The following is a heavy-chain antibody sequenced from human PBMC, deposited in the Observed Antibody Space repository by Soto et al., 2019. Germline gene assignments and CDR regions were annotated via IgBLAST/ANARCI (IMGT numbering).Heavy chain of an antibody. CDR3: ARPCLRNWTPGTDYFDS. D-gene: IGHD3-3*01. Sequence: PSETLSLTCSVSGGSISTDTFYWAWIRQPPGKDLEWLGAVYYTGKTHYNPSLQSRLYLSVDTSKNQFSLTLSSVTAADTAVYYCARPCLRNWTPGTDYFDSWGQGALVTVSS. J-gene: IGHJ4*02. CDR1: GGSISTDTFY. V-gene: IGHV4-39*01. CDR2: VYYTGKT.